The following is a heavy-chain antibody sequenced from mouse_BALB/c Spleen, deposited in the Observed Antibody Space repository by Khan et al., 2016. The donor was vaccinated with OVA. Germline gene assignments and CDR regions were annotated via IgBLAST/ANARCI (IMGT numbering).Heavy chain of an antibody. Sequence: VQLKESGPGLVKPSQTVSLTCTVTGISITTRNYRWSWIRQFPGNKLEWIGYIYYSGINTYNPSLTSRATITRDTSKNQFFLEMNSLTAEDTATYYCARDEYYGYWYFDVWGAGTTVTVSS. J-gene: IGHJ1*01. V-gene: IGHV3-5*02. CDR2: IYYSGIN. D-gene: IGHD1-1*01. CDR3: ARDEYYGYWYFDV. CDR1: GISITTRNYR.